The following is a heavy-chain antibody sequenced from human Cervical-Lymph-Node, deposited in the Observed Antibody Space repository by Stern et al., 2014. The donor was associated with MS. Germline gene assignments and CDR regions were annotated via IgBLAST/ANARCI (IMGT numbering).Heavy chain of an antibody. D-gene: IGHD3-10*01. CDR3: ARQGRSEQRFVDY. CDR1: GYDFTSYW. Sequence: VQLGQSGAEVKKPGESLKISCEGSGYDFTSYWIAWVRQMPDKGLEWMGTIYPRDSDTRYSPSFQGQVTISADKSITPAYLQWSSLKASDTAMYYCARQGRSEQRFVDYWGQGSLVTVSS. CDR2: IYPRDSDT. J-gene: IGHJ4*02. V-gene: IGHV5-51*01.